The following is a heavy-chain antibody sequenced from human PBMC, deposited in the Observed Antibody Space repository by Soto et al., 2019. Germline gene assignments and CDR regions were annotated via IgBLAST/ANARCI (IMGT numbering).Heavy chain of an antibody. V-gene: IGHV3-30*04. CDR2: ISYDGSNK. D-gene: IGHD1-7*01. CDR3: ARDNWNYVSAFDI. J-gene: IGHJ3*02. Sequence: GGSLRLSCAASGFTFSSYAMHWVRQAPGKGLEWVAVISYDGSNKYYADSVKGRFTISRDNSKNTLYLQMSSLRAEDTAVYYCARDNWNYVSAFDIWGQGTMVTVSS. CDR1: GFTFSSYA.